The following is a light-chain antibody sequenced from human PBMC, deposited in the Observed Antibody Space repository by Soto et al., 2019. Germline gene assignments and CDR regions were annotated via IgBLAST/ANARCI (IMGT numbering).Light chain of an antibody. J-gene: IGKJ3*01. CDR3: QQLNSYSIFS. V-gene: IGKV1-9*01. CDR1: QDISSY. Sequence: DIQLTQSPSFLSASVGDRVTITCRASQDISSYLAWYQQKPGKAPKLLIFGASTLQSGVPSRFSGSGSGTEFTLTISSLQPEDFATYYRQQLNSYSIFSFGPGTKVDIK. CDR2: GAS.